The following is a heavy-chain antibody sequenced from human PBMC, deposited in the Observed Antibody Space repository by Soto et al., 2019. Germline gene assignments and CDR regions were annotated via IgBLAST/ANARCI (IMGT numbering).Heavy chain of an antibody. CDR2: IYYSGST. Sequence: SETLSLTCTVSGGSIRSYYWSWTRQSPGKGLEWIGYIYYSGSTKYNPSLKSRVTMSVDSSKNQFSLWLNSVSAADTAVYYCGRGYHNTGWSPGYWGQATLVTV. CDR3: GRGYHNTGWSPGY. CDR1: GGSIRSYY. V-gene: IGHV4-59*01. J-gene: IGHJ4*02. D-gene: IGHD2-15*01.